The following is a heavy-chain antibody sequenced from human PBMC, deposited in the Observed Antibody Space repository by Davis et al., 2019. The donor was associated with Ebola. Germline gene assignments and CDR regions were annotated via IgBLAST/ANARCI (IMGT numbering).Heavy chain of an antibody. D-gene: IGHD3-10*01. V-gene: IGHV3-7*03. Sequence: GESLKISCAASGFTFSDYYMSWIRQAPGKGLEWVANINQDGSDQQYVGSVKGRFTISRDKSKNMLYLQINSLRAEDTAVYYCARDPFSENYYDGPGGMWGQGTMVTVSS. CDR1: GFTFSDYY. CDR3: ARDPFSENYYDGPGGM. CDR2: INQDGSDQ. J-gene: IGHJ3*02.